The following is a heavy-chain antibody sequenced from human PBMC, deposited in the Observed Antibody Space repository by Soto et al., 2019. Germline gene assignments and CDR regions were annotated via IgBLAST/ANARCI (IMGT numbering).Heavy chain of an antibody. Sequence: SVKVSCKTSGDIFNSYAISWVRQAPGQGLEWMGGIIPIFGTANYAQKFQGRVTITADESTSTAYMELSSLRSEDTAVYYCARRSSSHQIHYGMAVWGQGTTVTVSS. CDR1: GDIFNSYA. CDR2: IIPIFGTA. V-gene: IGHV1-69*13. D-gene: IGHD6-6*01. J-gene: IGHJ6*02. CDR3: ARRSSSHQIHYGMAV.